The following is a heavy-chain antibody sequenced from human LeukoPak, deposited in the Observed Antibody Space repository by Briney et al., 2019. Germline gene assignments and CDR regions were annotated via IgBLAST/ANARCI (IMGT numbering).Heavy chain of an antibody. CDR3: AKDRNYFDY. CDR1: GFTFNNFV. Sequence: GGSLRLSCAASGFTFNNFVMGWVRQAPGKGPEWVSTISLSGDSAFYADSVKGRFTISRDNSKNTLYLQMNSLRAEDSAVYYCAKDRNYFDYWGQGTLVTVSS. J-gene: IGHJ4*02. V-gene: IGHV3-23*01. CDR2: ISLSGDSA. D-gene: IGHD1-14*01.